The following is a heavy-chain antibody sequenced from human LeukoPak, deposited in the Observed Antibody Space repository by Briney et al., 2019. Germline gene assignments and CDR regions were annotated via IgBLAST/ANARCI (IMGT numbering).Heavy chain of an antibody. D-gene: IGHD3-16*01. CDR1: GGTFSSYA. J-gene: IGHJ4*02. Sequence: ASVKVSCKASGGTFSSYAISWVRQAPGQGLEWMGWINPNSGGTNYAQKFRGRVTMTSDTSISTAFMNLNRLRSDDTAVYYCARAKAGPYYYANTAYSDLFDFWGQGTLVTVAS. V-gene: IGHV1-2*02. CDR3: ARAKAGPYYYANTAYSDLFDF. CDR2: INPNSGGT.